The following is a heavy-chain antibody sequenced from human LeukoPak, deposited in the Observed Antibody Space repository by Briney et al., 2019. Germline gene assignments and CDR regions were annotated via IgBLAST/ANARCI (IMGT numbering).Heavy chain of an antibody. Sequence: PGGSLRLSCAASGFTFSSYAMHWVRQAPGKGLEWVAVISYDGSNKYYADSVKGRFTISRDNSENTLYLQMNSLRAEDTAVYYCARDPSSYNYPYFDYWGQGTLVTVSS. CDR2: ISYDGSNK. V-gene: IGHV3-30-3*01. J-gene: IGHJ4*02. D-gene: IGHD3-10*01. CDR3: ARDPSSYNYPYFDY. CDR1: GFTFSSYA.